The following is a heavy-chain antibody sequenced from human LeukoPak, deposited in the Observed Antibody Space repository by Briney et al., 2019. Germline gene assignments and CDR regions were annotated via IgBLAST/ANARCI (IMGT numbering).Heavy chain of an antibody. Sequence: SVKVSCKASGGTFSSYAISWVRQAPGQGLEWMGRIIPILGIANYAQKFQGRVTITADKSTSTAYMELSSLRSEDTAVYYCATPYYYDSSGYYEGFDHWGQGTLVTVSS. CDR2: IIPILGIA. CDR1: GGTFSSYA. D-gene: IGHD3-22*01. J-gene: IGHJ4*02. V-gene: IGHV1-69*04. CDR3: ATPYYYDSSGYYEGFDH.